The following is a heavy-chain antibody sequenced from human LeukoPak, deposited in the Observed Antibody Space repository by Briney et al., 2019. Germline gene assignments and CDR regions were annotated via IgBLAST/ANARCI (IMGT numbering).Heavy chain of an antibody. J-gene: IGHJ4*02. V-gene: IGHV3-33*01. CDR2: IWYDGSNK. Sequence: PGGSLRLSCAASGFTFSSYGMHWVRQAPGKGLEWVAVIWYDGSNKYYADSVKGRFTISRDNSKNTLSLQMNSLRAEDTAVYYCATYLGAGTYFDNWGQGAQVTVSS. CDR3: ATYLGAGTYFDN. D-gene: IGHD3-10*01. CDR1: GFTFSSYG.